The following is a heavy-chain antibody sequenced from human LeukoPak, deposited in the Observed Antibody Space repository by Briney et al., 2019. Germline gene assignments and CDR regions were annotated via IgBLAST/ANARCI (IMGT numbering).Heavy chain of an antibody. V-gene: IGHV4-59*08. Sequence: SETLSLTCTVSGGSISSYYWSWIRQPPGKGLEWIGYIYYSGSTNYNPSLKSRVTISVDTSKNQFSLKLSSVTAADTAVYYCARRYSNPIEDYYYYYMDVWGKGTTVTVSS. CDR1: GGSISSYY. CDR2: IYYSGST. J-gene: IGHJ6*03. D-gene: IGHD4-11*01. CDR3: ARRYSNPIEDYYYYYMDV.